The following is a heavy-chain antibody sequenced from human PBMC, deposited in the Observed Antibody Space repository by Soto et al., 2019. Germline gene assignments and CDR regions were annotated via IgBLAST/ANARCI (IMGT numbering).Heavy chain of an antibody. CDR1: GGSVSSYY. CDR2: IYSSGST. Sequence: TETLSLTCTVSGGSVSSYYWSWIRQPPGKGLEWIGYIYSSGSTDYNPSLNSRVTLSVDTSKNQFSPKLSSVTAADTAVYYCAREKRCVNAVCLDPFDFWGQGIQVTVSS. J-gene: IGHJ4*02. V-gene: IGHV4-59*02. D-gene: IGHD2-8*01. CDR3: AREKRCVNAVCLDPFDF.